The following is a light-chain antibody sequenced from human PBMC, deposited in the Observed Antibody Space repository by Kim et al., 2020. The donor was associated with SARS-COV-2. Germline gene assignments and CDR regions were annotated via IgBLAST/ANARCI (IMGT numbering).Light chain of an antibody. V-gene: IGKV1-6*01. J-gene: IGKJ1*01. CDR3: LQDYGFPWT. CDR2: LTS. CDR1: QGSGRD. Sequence: ASGGDTVTITCRASQGSGRDVAWYQQKPGTAPTLLIFLTSKLHAGVPSRFSGSSSGADFTLTITSLQPEDFATYYCLQDYGFPWTFGQGTKVDIK.